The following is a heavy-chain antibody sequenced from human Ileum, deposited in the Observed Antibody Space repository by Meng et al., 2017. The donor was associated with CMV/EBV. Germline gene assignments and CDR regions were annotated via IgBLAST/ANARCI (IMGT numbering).Heavy chain of an antibody. CDR3: ARGASSGSWESDY. J-gene: IGHJ4*02. CDR1: GYSINSGYY. Sequence: GSLRLSCSVSGYSINSGYYWGWIRQPPEKGLEWIGSGCHSATPYYNPSLKSRVTISDDTPRNQFSLKLTSVTAADTAVYYCARGASSGSWESDYWGQGTLVTVSS. D-gene: IGHD6-13*01. CDR2: GCHSATP. V-gene: IGHV4-38-2*02.